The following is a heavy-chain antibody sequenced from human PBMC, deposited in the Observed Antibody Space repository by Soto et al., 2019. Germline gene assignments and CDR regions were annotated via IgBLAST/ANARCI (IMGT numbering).Heavy chain of an antibody. D-gene: IGHD6-19*01. Sequence: GGSLRLSCAASGFTFSSYTMSWVRQAPGKGLEWVSAISGSGGVTYYADSVKGRFTISRDNSKNTLYVQMNSLRVEDTAVYYCAKPADSSGWSRSFDYWGQGTLVTVSS. CDR3: AKPADSSGWSRSFDY. CDR2: ISGSGGVT. V-gene: IGHV3-23*01. CDR1: GFTFSSYT. J-gene: IGHJ4*02.